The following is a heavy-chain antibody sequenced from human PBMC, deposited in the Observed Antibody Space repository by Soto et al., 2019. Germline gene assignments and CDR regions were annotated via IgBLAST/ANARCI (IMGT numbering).Heavy chain of an antibody. D-gene: IGHD6-13*01. CDR3: ARRTSSWSFDY. CDR1: GFTFSSYA. J-gene: IGHJ4*02. V-gene: IGHV3-23*01. Sequence: EVQLLESGGGLVQPGGSLRLSCAASGFTFSSYAMSWVRQAPVKGLEWVSAISGSGGSTYYADSVKGRFTFSRDNSKNTLSLQMNSLRAEDTAVYYCARRTSSWSFDYWGQGTLVTVSS. CDR2: ISGSGGST.